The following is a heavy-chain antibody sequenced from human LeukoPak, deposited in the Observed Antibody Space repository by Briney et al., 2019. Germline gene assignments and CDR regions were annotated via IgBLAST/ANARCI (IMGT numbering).Heavy chain of an antibody. D-gene: IGHD5-18*01. CDR1: GFTFSTYW. CDR2: IKQDGSEK. J-gene: IGHJ4*02. Sequence: GGSLRLSCAASGFTFSTYWMSWVRQAPGKGLEWVATIKQDGSEKYYVDSVKGRFSITRDNAKNSLSLQMNSLRAEDTAIYYCAGRITGYSSGYVFWGQGTLVTVSS. V-gene: IGHV3-7*03. CDR3: AGRITGYSSGYVF.